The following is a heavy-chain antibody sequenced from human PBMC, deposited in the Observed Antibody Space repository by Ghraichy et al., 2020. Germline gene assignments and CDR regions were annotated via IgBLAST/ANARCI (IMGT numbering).Heavy chain of an antibody. Sequence: LETLSLTCAVYGGSFSGYYWSWIRQPPGKGLEWIGEINHSGSTNYNPSLKSRVTISVDTSKNQFSLKLSSVTAADTAVYYCARGGYPGMDVWGQGTTVTVSS. J-gene: IGHJ6*02. CDR2: INHSGST. V-gene: IGHV4-34*01. CDR3: ARGGYPGMDV. CDR1: GGSFSGYY. D-gene: IGHD1-1*01.